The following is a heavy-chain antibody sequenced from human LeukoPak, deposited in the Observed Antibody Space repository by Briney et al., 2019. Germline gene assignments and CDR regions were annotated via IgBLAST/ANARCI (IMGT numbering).Heavy chain of an antibody. CDR2: IKQDGSEN. V-gene: IGHV3-7*01. D-gene: IGHD1-26*01. CDR3: ARDKLQEATLFDY. J-gene: IGHJ4*02. CDR1: GFTFRTYW. Sequence: GGSLRLSCAASGFTFRTYWMSWVRQAPGKGLEWVANIKQDGSENYYVDSVKGRFTISRDNAKNSLFLQMNSLRAEDTAVYYCARDKLQEATLFDYWGQGTLVTVSS.